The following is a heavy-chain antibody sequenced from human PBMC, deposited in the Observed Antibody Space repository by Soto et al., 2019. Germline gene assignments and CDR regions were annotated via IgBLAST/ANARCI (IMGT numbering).Heavy chain of an antibody. CDR2: IKNSGST. CDR3: ERDIVVVIAPTWGFDH. D-gene: IGHD2-15*01. V-gene: IGHV4-34*01. CDR1: GGSFSGYY. J-gene: IGHJ5*02. Sequence: QVQLQQWGAGLLKPSETLSLTCAVYGGSFSGYYWSWIRQPPGKGLAWIGEIKNSGSTNYNRSLKSRVRISVDTAKTQYSLKLSSVTAADTAVYYCERDIVVVIAPTWGFDHWGQGTLVTVSS.